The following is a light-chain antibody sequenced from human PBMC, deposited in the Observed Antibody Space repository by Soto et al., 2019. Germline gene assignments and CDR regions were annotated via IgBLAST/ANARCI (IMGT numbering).Light chain of an antibody. CDR3: MQRTHVPIT. V-gene: IGKV2D-29*01. Sequence: DVVVTQTPLSLSVTPGQPASMSCKSSQSLLYSDGNTYLYWYLQRPGQPPQLLIYDVSNRFSGVPDRFSGSGSGTDFTLKISRVEAEDVVVYYCMQRTHVPITFGQGTRLEIK. CDR2: DVS. CDR1: QSLLYSDGNTY. J-gene: IGKJ5*01.